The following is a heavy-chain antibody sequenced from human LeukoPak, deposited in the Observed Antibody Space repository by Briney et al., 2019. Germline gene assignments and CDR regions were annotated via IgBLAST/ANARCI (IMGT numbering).Heavy chain of an antibody. CDR3: ARSPRGGTKTYFDY. Sequence: SETLSLTCTVSGGRISNYCWSWIRQPPGKGLEWIGYIYYSGSTNYNPSLKSRVTISVDTSKNQFSLRLSTVTAADTAVYYCARSPRGGTKTYFDYWGQGTLVTVSP. CDR1: GGRISNYC. CDR2: IYYSGST. J-gene: IGHJ4*02. D-gene: IGHD1-14*01. V-gene: IGHV4-59*01.